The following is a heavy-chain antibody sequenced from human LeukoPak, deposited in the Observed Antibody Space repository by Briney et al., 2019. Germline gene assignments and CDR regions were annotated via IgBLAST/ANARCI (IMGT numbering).Heavy chain of an antibody. Sequence: GGSLRLSCAASGLTVSSNYMSWVRQAPGKGLEWVSVIYSGGSTYYADSVKGRFTISRDNSKNTVYLQMNSLRAEDTAVYYCARYYYDSSGYPYYFDYWGQGTLVTVSS. CDR1: GLTVSSNY. CDR3: ARYYYDSSGYPYYFDY. CDR2: IYSGGST. V-gene: IGHV3-53*01. D-gene: IGHD3-22*01. J-gene: IGHJ4*02.